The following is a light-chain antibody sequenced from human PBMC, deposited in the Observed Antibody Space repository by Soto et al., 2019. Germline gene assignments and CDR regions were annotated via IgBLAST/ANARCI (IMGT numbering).Light chain of an antibody. V-gene: IGKV3-11*01. CDR3: QQRSSWL. Sequence: ENVLTQSPATLSLSPGERATLSCRASQSVSNYVAWYQQKPGQAPRLLIYDASNRATGIPARFSGSGSGTDFTLTISCLEPEDFAVYYCQQRSSWLFGPVTKVDIK. CDR2: DAS. CDR1: QSVSNY. J-gene: IGKJ3*01.